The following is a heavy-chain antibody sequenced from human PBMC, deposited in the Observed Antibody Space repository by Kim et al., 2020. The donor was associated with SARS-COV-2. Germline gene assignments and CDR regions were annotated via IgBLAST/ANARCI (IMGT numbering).Heavy chain of an antibody. V-gene: IGHV1-3*01. D-gene: IGHD2-15*01. Sequence: ASVKVSCKASGYTFSNFGVHWVRQAPGQSLEWMGWINAGNGDTKYPQKFQGRVTLNRDTSANTVYMELNSLRSEDTAEYYCARVRISGAHYFYGVDGWG. CDR3: ARVRISGAHYFYGVDG. CDR1: GYTFSNFG. CDR2: INAGNGDT. J-gene: IGHJ6*02.